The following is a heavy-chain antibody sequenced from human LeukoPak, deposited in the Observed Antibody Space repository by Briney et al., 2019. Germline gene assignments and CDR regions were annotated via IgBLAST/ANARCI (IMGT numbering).Heavy chain of an antibody. V-gene: IGHV3-11*05. Sequence: GGSLRLSCAASGFSVSDYSMSWIRQSPGKGLEWISYITSSSGSTNYADSVKGRFAISRDDAKNSVALQMNSLRAEDTAVYYCTRERRGSYYAFESWGQGTPVTVSS. J-gene: IGHJ4*02. CDR3: TRERRGSYYAFES. CDR1: GFSVSDYS. D-gene: IGHD3-16*01. CDR2: ITSSSGST.